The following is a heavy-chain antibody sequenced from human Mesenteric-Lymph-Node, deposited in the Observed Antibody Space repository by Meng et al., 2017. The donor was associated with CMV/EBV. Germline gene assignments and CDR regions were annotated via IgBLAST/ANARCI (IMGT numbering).Heavy chain of an antibody. CDR3: TRDMRGSSYYDSSGYLV. J-gene: IGHJ4*02. V-gene: IGHV3-49*04. CDR1: GFTLGDYA. D-gene: IGHD3-22*01. CDR2: IRTRTYAGTT. Sequence: GESLKISCTGSGFTLGDYAMNWVRQAPGKGLEWVAFIRTRTYAGTTEYAASVKGRFTISRDDSKTIAYLQMNSLKTEDTAVYYCTRDMRGSSYYDSSGYLVWGQGTLVTVSS.